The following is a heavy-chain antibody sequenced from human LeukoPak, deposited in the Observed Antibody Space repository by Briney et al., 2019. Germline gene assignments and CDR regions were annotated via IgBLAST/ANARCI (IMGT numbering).Heavy chain of an antibody. J-gene: IGHJ3*02. V-gene: IGHV3-30*03. CDR3: ARESWSDSVAFDI. CDR2: ISYGGIDK. D-gene: IGHD3-3*01. CDR1: GFTFSSYG. Sequence: GGSLRLSCAASGFTFSSYGMRWVRQAPGEGLEWVGLISYGGIDKSYADSVKGRFTISRDSSKRTLYLQMNSLRAEDTAMYYCARESWSDSVAFDIWGLGTMVIVSS.